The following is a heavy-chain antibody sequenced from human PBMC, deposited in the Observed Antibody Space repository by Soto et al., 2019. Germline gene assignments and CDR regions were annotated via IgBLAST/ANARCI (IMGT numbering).Heavy chain of an antibody. Sequence: HVQLVESGGGVVQPGRSLRLSCAASGFTFSSYGMHWVRQAPGKGLEWVAVISDDGSNKYYADSVKGRFTISRDNSKNTLYRQMNSLRAEDTAVYYCAKDGQGYCISTSCSNWFDPWGQGTLVTVSS. V-gene: IGHV3-30*18. CDR1: GFTFSSYG. CDR3: AKDGQGYCISTSCSNWFDP. D-gene: IGHD2-2*01. J-gene: IGHJ5*02. CDR2: ISDDGSNK.